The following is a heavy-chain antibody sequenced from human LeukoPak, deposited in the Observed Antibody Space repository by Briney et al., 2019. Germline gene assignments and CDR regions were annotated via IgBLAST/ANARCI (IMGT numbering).Heavy chain of an antibody. D-gene: IGHD3-10*01. Sequence: GGSLRLSCAASGFTFSSYWMSGVRQAPGKGLEWVANIKQDGSEKYYVDSVKGRFTISRDNAKNSLYLQMNSLRAEDTAVYYCAREERLWFGELPLGYWGQGTLVTVSS. CDR1: GFTFSSYW. CDR3: AREERLWFGELPLGY. J-gene: IGHJ4*02. CDR2: IKQDGSEK. V-gene: IGHV3-7*01.